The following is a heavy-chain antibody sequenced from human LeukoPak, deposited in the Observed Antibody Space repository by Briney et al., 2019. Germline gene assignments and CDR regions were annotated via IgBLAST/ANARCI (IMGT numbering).Heavy chain of an antibody. Sequence: GGSLRLSCAASGFTFSDYYMSWIRQAPGKGLEWVACISSSGSTIYYADSVKGRFTISRDNAKNSLYLQMNSLRAEDTAVYYCAKLWEYYDSSGFDYWGQGTLVTVSS. CDR3: AKLWEYYDSSGFDY. D-gene: IGHD3-22*01. CDR1: GFTFSDYY. J-gene: IGHJ4*02. V-gene: IGHV3-11*04. CDR2: ISSSGSTI.